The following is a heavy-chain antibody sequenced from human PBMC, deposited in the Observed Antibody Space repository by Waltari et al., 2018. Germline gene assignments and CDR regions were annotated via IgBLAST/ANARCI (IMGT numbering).Heavy chain of an antibody. V-gene: IGHV4-61*02. Sequence: QVQLQESGPGLVKPSQTLSLTCTVSGGSISSGSYYWSWIRQPAGKGLEWIGRIYTSGSTNYNPSLKSRVTIAVGTSKNQFSLKLSSVTAADTAVDYCARGARGRFLEWLFDYWGQGTLVTVSS. J-gene: IGHJ4*02. D-gene: IGHD3-3*01. CDR1: GGSISSGSYY. CDR3: ARGARGRFLEWLFDY. CDR2: IYTSGST.